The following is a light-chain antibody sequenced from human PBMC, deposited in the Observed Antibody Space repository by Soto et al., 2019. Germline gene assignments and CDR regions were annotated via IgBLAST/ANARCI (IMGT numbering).Light chain of an antibody. CDR1: QNIKSR. V-gene: IGKV1-5*03. CDR2: MAS. CDR3: QEYDGHCT. J-gene: IGKJ2*02. Sequence: DIQMTQSPSTLSASVGDRVSITCRTSQNIKSRLAWYQQKPGKAPKLLIYMASSLQSGVPSSFSGSGSGTEFTLTIISLQPDDFATYFCQEYDGHCTFGQGTKLEMK.